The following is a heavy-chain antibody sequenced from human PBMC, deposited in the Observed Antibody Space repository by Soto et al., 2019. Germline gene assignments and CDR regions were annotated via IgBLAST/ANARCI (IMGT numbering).Heavy chain of an antibody. J-gene: IGHJ4*02. CDR1: GGSISSGDYY. V-gene: IGHV4-30-4*01. Sequence: QVQLQESGPGLVKPSQTLSLTCTVSGGSISSGDYYWSWIRQPPGKGLEWIGYIYYSGSTYYNPSLKRRVTISVDTSKNQSSLKPSSVTAADTAVYYCAARAEAGTLDYWGPGTLVAVSS. CDR2: IYYSGST. D-gene: IGHD6-19*01. CDR3: AARAEAGTLDY.